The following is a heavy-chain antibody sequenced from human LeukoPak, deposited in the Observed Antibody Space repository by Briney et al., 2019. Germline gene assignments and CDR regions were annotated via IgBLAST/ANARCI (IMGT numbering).Heavy chain of an antibody. J-gene: IGHJ4*02. Sequence: GGSLRLSCAVSGFTFSSYSMNWVRQAPGKGLEWVSSISSSSSYIYYADSVKGRFTISRDNAKNSLYLQMNSLRAEDTAVYYCARDENYYYDSSGYYYDYWGQGTLVTVSS. CDR1: GFTFSSYS. CDR3: ARDENYYYDSSGYYYDY. CDR2: ISSSSSYI. V-gene: IGHV3-21*01. D-gene: IGHD3-22*01.